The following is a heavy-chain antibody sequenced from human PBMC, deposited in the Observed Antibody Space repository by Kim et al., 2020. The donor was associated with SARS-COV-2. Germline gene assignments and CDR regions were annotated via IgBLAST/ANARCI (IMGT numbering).Heavy chain of an antibody. CDR2: IYPGDSDT. D-gene: IGHD3-22*01. CDR3: ARLQTARTMIVVPHDVYNFDI. J-gene: IGHJ3*02. Sequence: GESLKISCKGSGYSFTSYWIGWVRQMPGKGLEWMGIIYPGDSDTRYSPSFQGQVTISADKSISTAYLQWSSLKASDTAMYYCARLQTARTMIVVPHDVYNFDIWGQGTMVTVSS. CDR1: GYSFTSYW. V-gene: IGHV5-51*01.